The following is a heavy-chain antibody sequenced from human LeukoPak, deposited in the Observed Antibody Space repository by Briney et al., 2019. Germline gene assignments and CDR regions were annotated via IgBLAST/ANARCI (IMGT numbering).Heavy chain of an antibody. J-gene: IGHJ6*02. CDR3: ARHRPRYCSSTSCYTEQGYYYYYYGMDV. CDR2: IYPGDSDT. V-gene: IGHV5-51*01. Sequence: GESLKTSCKGSGYSFTSYWIGWVRQMPGKGLEWMGIIYPGDSDTRYSPSFQGQVTISADKSISTAYLQWSSLKASDTAMYYCARHRPRYCSSTSCYTEQGYYYYYYGMDVWGQGTTVTVSS. CDR1: GYSFTSYW. D-gene: IGHD2-2*02.